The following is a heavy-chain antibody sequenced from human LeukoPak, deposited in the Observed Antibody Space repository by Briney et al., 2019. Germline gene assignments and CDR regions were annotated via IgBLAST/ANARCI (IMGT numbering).Heavy chain of an antibody. CDR2: INPTGTDT. J-gene: IGHJ5*02. D-gene: IGHD5-18*01. CDR1: GYTFSTYY. V-gene: IGHV1-46*01. CDR3: VRDGYNYGSNWFDP. Sequence: ASVKVSCKASGYTFSTYYMYWVRQSPGQGLEWMGAINPTGTDTIYAQTFQGRVTMTRDLSTSTVYMELSSLRSEDTAVYYCVRDGYNYGSNWFDPWGQGTLVTVSS.